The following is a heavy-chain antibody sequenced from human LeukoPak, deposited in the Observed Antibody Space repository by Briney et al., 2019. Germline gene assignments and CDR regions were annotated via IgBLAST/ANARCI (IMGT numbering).Heavy chain of an antibody. CDR3: ARRRFQSGSYLDY. CDR1: GYTLTELS. V-gene: IGHV1-2*02. D-gene: IGHD1-26*01. Sequence: ASVKVSCKVSGYTLTELSMHWVRQAPGRGLEWMGWINPISGGTNYAQKFQGRVTMTRDTSISTAYMELSRLRSDDTAVYYCARRRFQSGSYLDYWGQGTLVTVSS. CDR2: INPISGGT. J-gene: IGHJ4*02.